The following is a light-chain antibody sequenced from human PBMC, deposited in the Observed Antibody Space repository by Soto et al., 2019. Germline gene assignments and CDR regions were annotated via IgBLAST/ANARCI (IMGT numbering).Light chain of an antibody. CDR1: ESITKY. Sequence: DVQMTQSPPSLSASVGDRDSITCRASESITKYLSWDQQKPGKAPKLLIYGASSLQSGVPLRFGGSGFGTDFTRNISSLQPEDFATYCCQQTHSVPRTFGGGTKVEI. CDR2: GAS. V-gene: IGKV1-39*01. CDR3: QQTHSVPRT. J-gene: IGKJ4*01.